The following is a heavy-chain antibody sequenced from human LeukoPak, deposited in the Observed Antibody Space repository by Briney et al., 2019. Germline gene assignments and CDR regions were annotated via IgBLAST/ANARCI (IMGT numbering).Heavy chain of an antibody. V-gene: IGHV4-30-4*01. Sequence: SETLSLTCTVSGGSLSSGDYYWSWIRQPPGKGLEWIGYIYYSGSTYYNPSLKSRVTISVDTSKNQFSLKLSSVTAADTAVYYCARGKGSDYYDSSGYRFFDYWGQGTLVTVSS. D-gene: IGHD3-22*01. CDR1: GGSLSSGDYY. CDR3: ARGKGSDYYDSSGYRFFDY. CDR2: IYYSGST. J-gene: IGHJ4*02.